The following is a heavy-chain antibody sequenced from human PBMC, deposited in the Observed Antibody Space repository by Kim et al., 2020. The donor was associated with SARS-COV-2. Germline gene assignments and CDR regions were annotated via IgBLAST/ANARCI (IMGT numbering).Heavy chain of an antibody. CDR3: ARDLVGCSGGSCYFRMDV. CDR1: GYTFTSYY. Sequence: ASVKVSCKASGYTFTSYYMHWVRQAPGQGLEWMGIINPSGGSTSYAQKFQGRVTMTRDTSTSTVYMELSSLRSEDTAVYYCARDLVGCSGGSCYFRMDVWGQGPRSPSP. J-gene: IGHJ6*02. CDR2: INPSGGST. D-gene: IGHD2-15*01. V-gene: IGHV1-46*01.